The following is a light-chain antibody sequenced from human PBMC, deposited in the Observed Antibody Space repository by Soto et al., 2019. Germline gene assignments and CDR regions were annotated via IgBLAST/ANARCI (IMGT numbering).Light chain of an antibody. J-gene: IGKJ5*01. CDR1: QSVASGH. CDR2: DAS. Sequence: EILVTQSPGTLSLSPGERATLSCRASQSVASGHLAWYQQTPGQAPRLLVSDASSRATGIPDRFSGSASGTDFTLTISRLEPEDSAMYYCQQYGTAPITFGQGTRLE. CDR3: QQYGTAPIT. V-gene: IGKV3-20*01.